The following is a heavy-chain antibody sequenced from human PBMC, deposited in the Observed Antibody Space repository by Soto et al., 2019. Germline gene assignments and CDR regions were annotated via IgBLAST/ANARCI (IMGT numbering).Heavy chain of an antibody. CDR3: VREGRGPFDF. CDR1: GFIFTNYA. J-gene: IGHJ3*01. D-gene: IGHD5-12*01. Sequence: GGSLRLSCAASGFIFTNYAMNWVRQAPGKGLEWVSVIGGRGNSAYYADSVQGRFTISRDNSKNTLSLQMSSLTADDTAIYYCVREGRGPFDFWGRGTMVTVSS. V-gene: IGHV3-23*01. CDR2: IGGRGNSA.